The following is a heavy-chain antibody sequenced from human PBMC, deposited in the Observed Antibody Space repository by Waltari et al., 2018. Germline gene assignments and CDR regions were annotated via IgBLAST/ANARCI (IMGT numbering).Heavy chain of an antibody. CDR2: ISAYNGNT. V-gene: IGHV1-18*01. CDR1: GYTFTSYG. J-gene: IGHJ3*02. Sequence: QVQLVQSGAEVKKPGASVKVSCKASGYTFTSYGISWVRQAPGQGLEWMGWISAYNGNTNYAQKRQGRVTMTTDTSTSTAYMELRSLRSDDTAVYYCAREVMTMVVTPSLGAFDIWGQGTMVTVSS. D-gene: IGHD2-21*02. CDR3: AREVMTMVVTPSLGAFDI.